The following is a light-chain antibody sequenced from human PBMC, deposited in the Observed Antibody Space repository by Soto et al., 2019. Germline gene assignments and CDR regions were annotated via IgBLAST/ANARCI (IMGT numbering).Light chain of an antibody. CDR1: QSISSW. Sequence: DIQMTQSPSTLSASVGDRVTITCRASQSISSWLAWYQQKPGKAPKLLIYAASSLQSGVPSRFSGSGSGTEFTLTISRLEPEDFAVYYCQQYGSSPWTFGQGTKVDIK. V-gene: IGKV1-5*01. J-gene: IGKJ1*01. CDR2: AAS. CDR3: QQYGSSPWT.